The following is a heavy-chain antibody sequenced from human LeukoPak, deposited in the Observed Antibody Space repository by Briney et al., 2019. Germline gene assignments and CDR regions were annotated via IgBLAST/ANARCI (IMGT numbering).Heavy chain of an antibody. Sequence: ASVTVSCKASGYRFISNYIQWVRRAPGLGPEWMGWMHPGNGNTRYAEKFQGRVTMTRDTSINTAYMDLSSLRSDDTAVYYCAREGSYCVGGDCYSFDFWGQGTLITVSS. CDR2: MHPGNGNT. CDR3: AREGSYCVGGDCYSFDF. V-gene: IGHV1-2*02. D-gene: IGHD2-21*02. CDR1: GYRFISNY. J-gene: IGHJ4*02.